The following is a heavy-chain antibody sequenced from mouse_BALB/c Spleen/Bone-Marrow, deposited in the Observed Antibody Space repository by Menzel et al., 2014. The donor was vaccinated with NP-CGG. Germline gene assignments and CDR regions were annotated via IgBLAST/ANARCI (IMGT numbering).Heavy chain of an antibody. D-gene: IGHD1-2*01. CDR2: INPDSSTI. Sequence: DVQLQESGGGLVQPGGSLKLSCAASGFDFSRYWMSWVRRAPGKGLEWIGEINPDSSTINYTPSLKDKFIISRDNAKNTLYLQMSKVRSEDTALYYCASLHYYGFFAYWGQGTLVTVSA. CDR3: ASLHYYGFFAY. J-gene: IGHJ3*01. V-gene: IGHV4-1*02. CDR1: GFDFSRYW.